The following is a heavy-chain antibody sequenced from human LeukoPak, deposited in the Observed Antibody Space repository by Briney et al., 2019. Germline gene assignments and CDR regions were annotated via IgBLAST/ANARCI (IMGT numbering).Heavy chain of an antibody. CDR1: GYSFTSYW. D-gene: IGHD6-6*01. J-gene: IGHJ4*02. V-gene: IGHV5-51*01. CDR3: ARRYGPLGAARPYFDY. Sequence: GESLKISCKGSGYSFTSYWIGWVRQMPGKGLKWMGIIYPGDSDTRYSPSFQGQVTISADKSISTAYLQWSSLKASDTAMYYCARRYGPLGAARPYFDYWGQGTLVTVSS. CDR2: IYPGDSDT.